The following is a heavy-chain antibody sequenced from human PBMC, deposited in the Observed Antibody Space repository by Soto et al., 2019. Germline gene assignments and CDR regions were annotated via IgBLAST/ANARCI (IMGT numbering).Heavy chain of an antibody. Sequence: QVQLQESGPGLVKPSQTLSLSCSVSGASISSGGYYWSWIRQHPGRGLEWIGYIYYSGSTYYNPSLKSRVSISVDTSKNQLSLKLSSVTAADTAVYYCARTLKPESTDDYWGQGTLVTVSS. V-gene: IGHV4-31*03. J-gene: IGHJ4*02. CDR3: ARTLKPESTDDY. D-gene: IGHD2-8*02. CDR2: IYYSGST. CDR1: GASISSGGYY.